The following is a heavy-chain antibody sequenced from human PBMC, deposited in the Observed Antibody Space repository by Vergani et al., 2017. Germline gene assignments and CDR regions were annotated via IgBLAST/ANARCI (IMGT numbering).Heavy chain of an antibody. CDR2: ISGSGGST. D-gene: IGHD3-22*01. CDR1: GFTFSSYA. V-gene: IGHV3-23*04. CDR3: ASLGMIVVA. J-gene: IGHJ5*02. Sequence: EVQLVESGGGLVKPGGSLRLSCAASGFTFSSYAMSWVRQAPGKGLEWVSAISGSGGSTYYADSVKGRFAISRDTSKNTLYLQMNSLRAEATAVYYCASLGMIVVAWGQGTLVTVSS.